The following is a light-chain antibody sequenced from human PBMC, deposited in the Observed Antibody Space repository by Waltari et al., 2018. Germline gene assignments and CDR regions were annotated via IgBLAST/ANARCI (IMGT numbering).Light chain of an antibody. V-gene: IGLV2-8*01. Sequence: QSALTQPPSASGSPGQSVPISCTATSSDIGGYKYFSWYRQHPGKGPKLLIYEVSKRPSGVPNRFSGSKSGNTASLTVSGLQAEDEADYYCSSYAGSNNLVFGTGTKVTVL. CDR3: SSYAGSNNLV. J-gene: IGLJ1*01. CDR1: SSDIGGYKY. CDR2: EVS.